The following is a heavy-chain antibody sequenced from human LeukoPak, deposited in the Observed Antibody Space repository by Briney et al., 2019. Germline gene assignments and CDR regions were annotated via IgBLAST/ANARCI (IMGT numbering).Heavy chain of an antibody. CDR2: ISGSGGNT. CDR1: GFTFSSYG. Sequence: GGSLRLSCAASGFTFSSYGMNWVRQAPGKGLEWVSVISGSGGNTYYADSVKGRFTISRDNSKNTLYLQMNSLRAEDTAVYYCARVRSDYGLGRYFDYWGQGTLVTVSS. CDR3: ARVRSDYGLGRYFDY. D-gene: IGHD3-10*01. V-gene: IGHV3-23*01. J-gene: IGHJ4*02.